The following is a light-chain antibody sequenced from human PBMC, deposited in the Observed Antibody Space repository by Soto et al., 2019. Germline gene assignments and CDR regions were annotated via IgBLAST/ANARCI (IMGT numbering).Light chain of an antibody. J-gene: IGLJ3*02. V-gene: IGLV2-11*01. CDR1: SSDVGGYDF. CDR3: SSYAGSHTYEV. Sequence: QSVLTQPPSVSGSPGQSVTISCTGTSSDVGGYDFVSWYQQNPGKAPRLIIFDVIKRPSGVPDRFSGSKSGNTASLTISGLQSEDEADYHCSSYAGSHTYEVFGGGTKLTVL. CDR2: DVI.